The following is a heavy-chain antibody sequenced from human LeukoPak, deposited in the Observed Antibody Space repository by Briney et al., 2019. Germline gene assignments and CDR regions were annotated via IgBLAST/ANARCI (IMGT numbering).Heavy chain of an antibody. CDR2: IWYDGSNK. J-gene: IGHJ4*02. D-gene: IGHD6-13*01. V-gene: IGHV3-33*08. CDR1: GFTFSSYG. CDR3: ASASYSSSWYWGEGIDY. Sequence: GGSLRLSCAASGFTFSSYGMHWVRLAPGKGLEWLAVIWYDGSNKYYADSVKGRFTISRDNSKNTLYLQMNSLRAEDTAVYYCASASYSSSWYWGEGIDYWGQGTLVTVSS.